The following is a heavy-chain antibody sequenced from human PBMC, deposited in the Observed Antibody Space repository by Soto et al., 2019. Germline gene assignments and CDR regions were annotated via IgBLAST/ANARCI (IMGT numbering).Heavy chain of an antibody. CDR1: GFTFSGYW. Sequence: EVQLVESGGGLVQPGGSLRLSCAASGFTFSGYWISWVRQAPGKGLEWVANIKQDGSEQFYVDSVKGRFTISRDNAKNSLYLKMNSMRAEDTAVYYCAREAVWGQGTTVTVSS. V-gene: IGHV3-7*05. J-gene: IGHJ6*02. CDR3: AREAV. CDR2: IKQDGSEQ.